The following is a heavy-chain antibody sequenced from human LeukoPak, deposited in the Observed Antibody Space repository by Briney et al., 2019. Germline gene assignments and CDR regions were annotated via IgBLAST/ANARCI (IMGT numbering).Heavy chain of an antibody. CDR2: INHSGST. CDR3: ARGETTVTTLFDY. CDR1: GGSFSGYY. J-gene: IGHJ4*02. D-gene: IGHD4-17*01. V-gene: IGHV4-34*01. Sequence: PSETLSLTCAAYGGSFSGYYWSWIRQPPGKGLEWIGEINHSGSTNYNPSLKSRVTISVDTSKNQFSLKLSSVTAADTAVYYCARGETTVTTLFDYWGQGTLVTVSS.